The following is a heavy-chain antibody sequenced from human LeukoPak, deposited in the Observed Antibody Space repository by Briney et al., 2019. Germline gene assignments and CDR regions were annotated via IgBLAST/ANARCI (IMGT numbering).Heavy chain of an antibody. CDR3: AKAHYSGSGSYSDGLDHHYFGMDV. CDR1: AFTFSSYG. Sequence: PGRSLRLSCAASAFTFSSYGMHWVRQAPGKGLEWVAVISHDGSDNDYADSLKGRFAISRDNSENTLYLQMNSLRAEDTAVYYCAKAHYSGSGSYSDGLDHHYFGMDVWGQGTTVTVSS. CDR2: ISHDGSDN. V-gene: IGHV3-30*18. D-gene: IGHD3-10*01. J-gene: IGHJ6*02.